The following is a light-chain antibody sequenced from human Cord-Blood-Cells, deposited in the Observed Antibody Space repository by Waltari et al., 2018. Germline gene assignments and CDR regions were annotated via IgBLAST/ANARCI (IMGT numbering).Light chain of an antibody. CDR3: SSYTSSSTVV. CDR2: DVS. V-gene: IGLV2-14*01. CDR1: SMAVGGYTY. J-gene: IGLJ2*01. Sequence: QSPLTQPPPVSGSPGLSTTIPCPGTSMAVGGYTYVPWYQQHPGKAPKLMIYDVSNRPSGVSNRFSGSKSGNTASLTISGLQAEDEADYYCSSYTSSSTVVFGGGTKLTVL.